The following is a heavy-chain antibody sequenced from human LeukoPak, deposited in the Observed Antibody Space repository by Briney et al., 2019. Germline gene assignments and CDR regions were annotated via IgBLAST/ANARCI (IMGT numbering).Heavy chain of an antibody. J-gene: IGHJ4*02. V-gene: IGHV3-53*01. CDR3: AREGEKGDGYNHGFDY. Sequence: PGGSLRLSCAASGFTVDSNYLSWVRQAPGKGLEWVSTIYTGGNTYYAASVKGRFTISRDFSKNTVFLQMNSLRAEDTAVYYCAREGEKGDGYNHGFDYWGQGTLVTVSS. CDR2: IYTGGNT. D-gene: IGHD5-24*01. CDR1: GFTVDSNY.